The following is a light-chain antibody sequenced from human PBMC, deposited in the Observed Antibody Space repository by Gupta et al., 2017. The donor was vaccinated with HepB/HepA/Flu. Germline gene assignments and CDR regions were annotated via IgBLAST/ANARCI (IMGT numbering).Light chain of an antibody. V-gene: IGLV1-47*01. CDR1: SSNIGNDN. CDR3: VGWDGSLSGYV. CDR2: KNY. J-gene: IGLJ1*01. Sequence: QSVLIQPPSASGTPGQRVTISCSGSSSNIGNDNVYWYQQLPETAPKLLIYKNYQRPSGVSDRFSGSKSGTSASLAISGLRSEDEADYYCVGWDGSLSGYVCGTGTKVTGL.